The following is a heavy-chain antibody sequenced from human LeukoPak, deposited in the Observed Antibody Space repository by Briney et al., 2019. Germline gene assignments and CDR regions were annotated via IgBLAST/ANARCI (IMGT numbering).Heavy chain of an antibody. CDR2: INHAGTT. D-gene: IGHD3-10*01. Sequence: SETLSLTCTVSGGSISSSSYFWGWIRQPPGKGLEWIGEINHAGTTDYNPSLKSRVTISVDTSKNQFSLKLNSVTAADTAVYYCARLNLEYLYSSGPNDYWGQGTLVTVSS. J-gene: IGHJ4*02. CDR1: GGSISSSSYF. V-gene: IGHV4-39*07. CDR3: ARLNLEYLYSSGPNDY.